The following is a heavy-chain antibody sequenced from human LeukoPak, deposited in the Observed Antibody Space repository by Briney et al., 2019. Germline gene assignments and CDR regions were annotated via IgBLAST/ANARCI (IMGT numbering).Heavy chain of an antibody. J-gene: IGHJ4*02. Sequence: GGSLRLSCAASGFTFSSYWMHWVRQAPGKGLVWVSRVNSDGSSTSYADSVKGRFTITRDNAKNTLYLQMNSLRAEDTAVYYCAREGYSSGYIDYWGQGTLVTVSS. D-gene: IGHD3-22*01. CDR2: VNSDGSST. CDR3: AREGYSSGYIDY. V-gene: IGHV3-74*01. CDR1: GFTFSSYW.